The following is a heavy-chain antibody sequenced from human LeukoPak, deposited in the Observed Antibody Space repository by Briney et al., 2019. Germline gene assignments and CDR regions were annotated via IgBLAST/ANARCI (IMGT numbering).Heavy chain of an antibody. CDR3: ARAVYYSNYLGY. CDR2: INSDGSST. D-gene: IGHD3-10*01. V-gene: IGHV3-74*01. Sequence: PGGSLRLSCAASGFTFSDYHMSWIRQAPGKGLVWVSRINSDGSSTNYADSVKGRFTISRDNAKNTLYLQMNSLRAEDTAMYYCARAVYYSNYLGYWGQGTLVTVSS. J-gene: IGHJ4*01. CDR1: GFTFSDYH.